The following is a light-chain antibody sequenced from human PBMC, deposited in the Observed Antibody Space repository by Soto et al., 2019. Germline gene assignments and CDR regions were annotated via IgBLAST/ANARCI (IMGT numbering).Light chain of an antibody. Sequence: LTPPAPGSRAPGQSSIISFTANSSDFGNYALFSWYVHHPGKVPHLIIYAVNKRPSGVSARFSGSKSGNTASLTISGLLADDEADYYCCSYASPISPYGFGTGTKVTVL. CDR2: AVN. CDR3: CSYASPISPYG. J-gene: IGLJ1*01. V-gene: IGLV2-23*02. CDR1: SSDFGNYAL.